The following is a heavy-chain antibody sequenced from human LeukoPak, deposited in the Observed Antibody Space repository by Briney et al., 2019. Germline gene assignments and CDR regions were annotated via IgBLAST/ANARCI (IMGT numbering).Heavy chain of an antibody. D-gene: IGHD6-19*01. CDR1: GGSFCGYY. Sequence: SETLSLTCAVYGGSFCGYYWSWIRQPPGKWLEWIGEINHSGSTNYNPSLKSRVTISVDKSKNQFSLKLSSVTAADTALYYCARGRPYNSGVPPWFDPWGQGTLVTVSS. V-gene: IGHV4-34*01. CDR2: INHSGST. J-gene: IGHJ5*02. CDR3: ARGRPYNSGVPPWFDP.